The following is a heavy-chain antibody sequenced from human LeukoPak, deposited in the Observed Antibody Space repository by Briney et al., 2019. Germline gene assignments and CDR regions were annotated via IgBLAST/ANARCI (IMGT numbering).Heavy chain of an antibody. V-gene: IGHV4-59*08. CDR3: ARQGAYCGGDCFDAFDI. CDR2: IYYSGST. D-gene: IGHD2-21*02. Sequence: SETLSLTCTVSGGSISSYYWSWIRQPPGKGLEWIGYIYYSGSTNYNPSLKSRVTISVDTSKNQFSLKLSSVTAADTAVYYCARQGAYCGGDCFDAFDIWGQGTMVTVSS. J-gene: IGHJ3*02. CDR1: GGSISSYY.